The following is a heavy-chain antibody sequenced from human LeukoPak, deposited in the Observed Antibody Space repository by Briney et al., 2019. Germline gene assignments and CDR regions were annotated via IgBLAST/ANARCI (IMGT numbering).Heavy chain of an antibody. CDR2: IIPIFGTA. Sequence: SVKVSCKASGGTFSSYAFSWVRQAPGQGLEWMGGIIPIFGTANYAQKFQGRVTITADESTSTAYMELSSLRSEDTAVYYCARSYMVRGVNLFDYWGQGTLVTVSS. J-gene: IGHJ4*02. CDR1: GGTFSSYA. D-gene: IGHD3-10*01. V-gene: IGHV1-69*01. CDR3: ARSYMVRGVNLFDY.